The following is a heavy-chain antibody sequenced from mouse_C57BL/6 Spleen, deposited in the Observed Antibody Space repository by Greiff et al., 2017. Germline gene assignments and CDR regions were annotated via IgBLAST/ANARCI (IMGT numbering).Heavy chain of an antibody. Sequence: QVQLKQSGAELVRPGTSVKMSCKASGYTFTNYWIGWAKQRPGHGLEWIGDIYPGGGYTNYNEKFKGKATLTADKSSSTAYMQFSSLTSEDSALYYCARGERSYYFDYWGQGTTLTVSS. D-gene: IGHD1-1*01. CDR1: GYTFTNYW. CDR2: IYPGGGYT. V-gene: IGHV1-63*01. CDR3: ARGERSYYFDY. J-gene: IGHJ2*01.